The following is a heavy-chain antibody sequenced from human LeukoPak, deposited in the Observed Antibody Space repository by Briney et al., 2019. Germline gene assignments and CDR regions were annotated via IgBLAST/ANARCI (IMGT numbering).Heavy chain of an antibody. J-gene: IGHJ3*02. Sequence: ASETLSLTCGVSGYSISSGFYWGWIRQPPGKGLEGIGSIFHSGSTYYNAFLKSRVTISVGTSKNHLYLKLSSVTAADTALYYCARANYYDTIGSSRGAFDIWGQGTMVTVSS. D-gene: IGHD3-22*01. CDR1: GYSISSGFY. CDR3: ARANYYDTIGSSRGAFDI. CDR2: IFHSGST. V-gene: IGHV4-38-2*01.